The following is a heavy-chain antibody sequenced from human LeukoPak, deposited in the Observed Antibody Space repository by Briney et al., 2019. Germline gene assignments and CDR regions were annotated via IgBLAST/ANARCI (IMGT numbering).Heavy chain of an antibody. CDR3: ATGAGCGY. V-gene: IGHV3-7*03. CDR2: IKQDGRER. Sequence: PGGSLRLSCAASGFTFSSYWMTWVRQAPGKGLEWVANIKQDGRERNYVDSVKGRFTISRDNAKNSLYLQMNTLRDEDTAVYYCATGAGCGYWGQGTLVTVSS. D-gene: IGHD6-19*01. J-gene: IGHJ4*02. CDR1: GFTFSSYW.